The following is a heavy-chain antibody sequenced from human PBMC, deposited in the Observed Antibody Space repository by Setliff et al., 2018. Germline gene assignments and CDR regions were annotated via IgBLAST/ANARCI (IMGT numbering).Heavy chain of an antibody. CDR1: GGSISSHY. V-gene: IGHV4-59*08. J-gene: IGHJ6*03. D-gene: IGHD6-19*01. CDR2: IYYSGST. Sequence: SETLSLTCTVSGGSISSHYWSWIRQPPGKGLEWIGYIYYSGSTNYNPSLKSRVTISVDTSKNQFSLKLSSVTAADTAVYYCARATSGWYSAYYYYMDVWGKGTTVTVSS. CDR3: ARATSGWYSAYYYYMDV.